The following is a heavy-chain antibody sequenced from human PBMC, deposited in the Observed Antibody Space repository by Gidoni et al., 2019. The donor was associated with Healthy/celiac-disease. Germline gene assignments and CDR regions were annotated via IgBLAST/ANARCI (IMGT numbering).Heavy chain of an antibody. J-gene: IGHJ6*02. Sequence: EVQLVESGGGLVQPGGSLRLSCAASGFTFSSYSMNWVRQAPGKGLEWVSYISSSSSTIYYADSVKGRFTISRDNAKNSLYLQMNSLRDEDTAVYYCARVQGSSSSGVWDYYYGMDVWGQGTTVTVSS. CDR3: ARVQGSSSSGVWDYYYGMDV. CDR2: ISSSSSTI. CDR1: GFTFSSYS. D-gene: IGHD6-6*01. V-gene: IGHV3-48*02.